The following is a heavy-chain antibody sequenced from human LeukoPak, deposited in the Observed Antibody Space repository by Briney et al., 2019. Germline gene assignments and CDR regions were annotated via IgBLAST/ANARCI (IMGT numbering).Heavy chain of an antibody. V-gene: IGHV4-34*01. Sequence: SETLSLTCSVCGGSFGGYYWSWNRQPPGKGPEWIAEINQSGNTNYNPSLKSRVTISVDTSKNQFSLKLSSVTAADTAVYFCAIGPGGYYFDYWGQGTLVTVSS. CDR1: GGSFGGYY. CDR2: INQSGNT. CDR3: AIGPGGYYFDY. J-gene: IGHJ4*02. D-gene: IGHD3-3*01.